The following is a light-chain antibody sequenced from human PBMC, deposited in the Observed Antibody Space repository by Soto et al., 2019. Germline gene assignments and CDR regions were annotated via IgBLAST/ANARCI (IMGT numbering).Light chain of an antibody. CDR1: QTMSSY. Sequence: DIQMTQSPASLSGSVGDRVTITCRASQTMSSYLSWYQQKPGKAPRLLIYAASSLKRGVPSRFSGSGSGRKFTLSISSLQLEDFATYYCQQSYSTPWTFGQGTKVEI. V-gene: IGKV1-39*01. J-gene: IGKJ1*01. CDR2: AAS. CDR3: QQSYSTPWT.